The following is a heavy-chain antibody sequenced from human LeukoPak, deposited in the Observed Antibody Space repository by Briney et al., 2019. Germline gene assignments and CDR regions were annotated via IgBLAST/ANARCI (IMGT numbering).Heavy chain of an antibody. D-gene: IGHD6-19*01. CDR3: AKVRAPSGWFNSDY. CDR1: GFTLSNYV. Sequence: GGSLRLSCAASGFTLSNYVMSWVRQAPGKGLEWVSGISGSGDSTYYADSVKGRFTISRDNSKNTLYLQMNSLRVEDTATYYCAKVRAPSGWFNSDYWGQGTLVTVSS. CDR2: ISGSGDST. V-gene: IGHV3-23*01. J-gene: IGHJ4*02.